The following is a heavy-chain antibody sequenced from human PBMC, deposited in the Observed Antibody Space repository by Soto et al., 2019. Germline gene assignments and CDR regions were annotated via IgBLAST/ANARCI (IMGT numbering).Heavy chain of an antibody. V-gene: IGHV4-31*03. CDR3: ARGDSNWYYFDY. D-gene: IGHD4-4*01. J-gene: IGHJ4*02. CDR2: IYYSGST. CDR1: GGSISSGGYY. Sequence: SETLSLTCTVSGGSISSGGYYWSWIRQHPGKGLEWIGYIYYSGSTYYNPSLKSRVTISVDTSKNQFSLKLSSVTAADTAVYYCARGDSNWYYFDYWGQGTLVTVSS.